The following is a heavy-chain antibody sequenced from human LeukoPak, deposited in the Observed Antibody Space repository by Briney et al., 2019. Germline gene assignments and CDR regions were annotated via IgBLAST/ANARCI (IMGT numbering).Heavy chain of an antibody. V-gene: IGHV3-23*01. CDR1: GFTFSSYA. CDR2: ISGSGGST. CDR3: AKESFDCSGGSCYGRFDY. J-gene: IGHJ4*02. Sequence: PGGSLRLSCAASGFTFSSYAMSWVRQAPGKGLEWVSAISGSGGSTYYADSVKGRFTISRDNSKNTLYLQMNSLIAEDTAVYYCAKESFDCSGGSCYGRFDYWGQGTLVTVSS. D-gene: IGHD2-15*01.